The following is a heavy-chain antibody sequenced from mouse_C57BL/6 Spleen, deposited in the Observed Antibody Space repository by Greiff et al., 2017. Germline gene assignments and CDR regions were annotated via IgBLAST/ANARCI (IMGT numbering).Heavy chain of an antibody. CDR3: ARGSYGSSPYWDFDV. CDR2: IWSGGST. D-gene: IGHD1-1*01. Sequence: VKLQESGPGLVQPSQSLSITCTVSGFSLTSYGVHWVRQSPGKGLEWLGVIWSGGSTDYNAAFISRLSISKDNSKSQVFFKMNSLQADDTSIYYCARGSYGSSPYWDFDVWGTGTTVTVSS. CDR1: GFSLTSYG. J-gene: IGHJ1*03. V-gene: IGHV2-2*01.